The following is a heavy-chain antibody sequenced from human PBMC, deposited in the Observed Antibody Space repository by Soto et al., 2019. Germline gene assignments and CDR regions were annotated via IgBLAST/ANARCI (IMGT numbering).Heavy chain of an antibody. Sequence: GGSLRLSCEASGFTFSSYAMHWVRQAAGKGLEWVAVIASDGSNEYYADSVKGRFTISRDNSKNTVYLQMNSLRVEDTAVYYCAKDFAADYWGQGALVTVSS. J-gene: IGHJ4*02. V-gene: IGHV3-30*04. CDR1: GFTFSSYA. CDR3: AKDFAADY. CDR2: IASDGSNE.